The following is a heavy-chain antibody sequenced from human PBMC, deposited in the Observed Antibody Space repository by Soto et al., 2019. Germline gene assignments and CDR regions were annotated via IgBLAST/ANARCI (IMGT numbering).Heavy chain of an antibody. J-gene: IGHJ6*02. Sequence: GGSLRLSCAATGFTFSNNAMNWVRQPPGKGLEWVSGISNSGATVNYADSVKGRFIISRDNSKNTLYLQMSSLRAEDTAVYYCARDYTRDCSGGSCYSYYYGMDVWGQGTTVTVSS. V-gene: IGHV3-23*01. CDR2: ISNSGATV. CDR1: GFTFSNNA. CDR3: ARDYTRDCSGGSCYSYYYGMDV. D-gene: IGHD2-15*01.